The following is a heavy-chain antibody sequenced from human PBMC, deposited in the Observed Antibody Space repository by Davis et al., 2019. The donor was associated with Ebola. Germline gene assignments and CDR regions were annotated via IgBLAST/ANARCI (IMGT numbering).Heavy chain of an antibody. J-gene: IGHJ6*02. V-gene: IGHV3-7*01. D-gene: IGHD2-2*01. CDR3: ARDDHCSSTSCFYYYYYGMDV. CDR2: IKQDGSEK. CDR1: GFTFSSYW. Sequence: GESLKISCAASGFTFSSYWMSWVRQAPGKGLEWVANIKQDGSEKYYVDPVKGRFTISRDNAKNSLYLQMNSLRAEDTAVYYCARDDHCSSTSCFYYYYYGMDVWGQGTTVTVSS.